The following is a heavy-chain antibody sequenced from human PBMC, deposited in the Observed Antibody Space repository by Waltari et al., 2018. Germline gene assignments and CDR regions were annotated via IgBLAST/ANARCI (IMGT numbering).Heavy chain of an antibody. V-gene: IGHV4-31*03. CDR1: GGSISSGGYY. J-gene: IGHJ4*02. Sequence: QVQLQESGPGLVKPSQTLSLTCTVSGGSISSGGYYWSWIRQHPGKGLEWIGYIYHSGSTYYNPSLKSRVTISVDRSKNQFSLKLSSVTAADTAVYYCARVGWQQLARGPFDYWGQGTLVTVSS. CDR3: ARVGWQQLARGPFDY. CDR2: IYHSGST. D-gene: IGHD6-13*01.